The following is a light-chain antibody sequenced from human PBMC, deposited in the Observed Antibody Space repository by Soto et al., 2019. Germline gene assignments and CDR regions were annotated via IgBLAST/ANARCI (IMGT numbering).Light chain of an antibody. Sequence: DIVMTQSPLSLPVTPGEPASISCRSSQSLLHSNGYNYLDWYLQKPGQSPQLLIYLGSNRASGVPARFSGSGSGTDFTLKISRVEAADVGVYYCMQALQTPTFGGGTKVEIK. CDR2: LGS. J-gene: IGKJ4*01. CDR1: QSLLHSNGYNY. V-gene: IGKV2-28*01. CDR3: MQALQTPT.